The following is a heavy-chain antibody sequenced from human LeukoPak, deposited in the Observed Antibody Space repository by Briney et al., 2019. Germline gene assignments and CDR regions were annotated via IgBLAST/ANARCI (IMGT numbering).Heavy chain of an antibody. D-gene: IGHD4/OR15-4a*01. CDR2: INHSGST. J-gene: IGHJ4*02. V-gene: IGHV4-34*01. CDR1: GGSFSGYY. Sequence: SETLSLTCAVYGGSFSGYYWSWIRQPPGKGLEWIGEINHSGSTNYNPSLKSRVTISVDTSKNQFSLKLSSVTAADTAVYYCARGLTRRSFGDYWGQGTLVTVSS. CDR3: ARGLTRRSFGDY.